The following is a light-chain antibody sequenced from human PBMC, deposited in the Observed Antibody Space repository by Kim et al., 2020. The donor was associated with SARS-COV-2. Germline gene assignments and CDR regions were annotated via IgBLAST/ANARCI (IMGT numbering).Light chain of an antibody. Sequence: SSELTQDPAVSVALGQTVRITCQGDSLRNYFASWYQQRPGQAPVLVMYGRNIRPSGIADRFPGSRSGNTAPLTITGAQAEDEAEYYCNSRDSSGHHGVFG. CDR3: NSRDSSGHHGV. J-gene: IGLJ3*02. CDR2: GRN. CDR1: SLRNYF. V-gene: IGLV3-19*01.